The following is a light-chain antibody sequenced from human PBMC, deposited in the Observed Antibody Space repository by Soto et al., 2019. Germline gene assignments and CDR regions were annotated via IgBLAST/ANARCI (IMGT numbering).Light chain of an antibody. CDR3: QQYNNWPPWT. V-gene: IGKV3-15*01. CDR2: GAS. Sequence: EIVMTQSPATLSVSPGERSTLSCRASQSVSNNLAWYQQKPGQAPRLLIYGASTRATGIPARFSGSGSGTEFTLTISSLQSEDFAVYYCQQYNNWPPWTFGQGTKVEIK. J-gene: IGKJ1*01. CDR1: QSVSNN.